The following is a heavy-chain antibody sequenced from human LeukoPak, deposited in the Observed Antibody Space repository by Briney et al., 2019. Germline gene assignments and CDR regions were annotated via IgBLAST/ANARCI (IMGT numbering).Heavy chain of an antibody. CDR1: GFTFSSYW. J-gene: IGHJ4*02. Sequence: GSLRLSCAASGFTFSSYWMHWVRQAPGKGLVWVSRINTDGSSTSYADSVKGRFTISRDNAKNTLYLQMNSLRAEDTAVYYCARGTLLLGAIDYWGQGTLVTVSS. CDR2: INTDGSST. D-gene: IGHD3-16*01. V-gene: IGHV3-74*01. CDR3: ARGTLLLGAIDY.